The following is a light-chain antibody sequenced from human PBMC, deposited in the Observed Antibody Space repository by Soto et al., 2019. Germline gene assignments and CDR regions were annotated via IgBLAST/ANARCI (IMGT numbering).Light chain of an antibody. J-gene: IGKJ3*01. V-gene: IGKV1-39*01. CDR1: QSISNY. CDR3: QQSYSTLFT. CDR2: AAS. Sequence: DIQMTQSPSSLSASVGDRVTITCRASQSISNYINWYQQKPGRAPKLLIYAASTLQAGVPSRFSGSGSGTDFTRTISRLQPEDFATYFCQQSYSTLFTFGPGTKVDI.